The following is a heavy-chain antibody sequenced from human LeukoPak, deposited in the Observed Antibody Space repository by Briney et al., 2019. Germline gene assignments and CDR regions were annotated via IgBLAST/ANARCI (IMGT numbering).Heavy chain of an antibody. Sequence: SETLSLTCTVSGGFISPYYWTWIRQSAGRGLDYIGRIHSGGTTNYNPSLTSRITLSVDTSKNQFSLKLTSVTAADTAVYFCARDSPNGYTHGHRYYYMDVWGKGTTVTVSS. V-gene: IGHV4-4*07. CDR2: IHSGGTT. CDR3: ARDSPNGYTHGHRYYYMDV. J-gene: IGHJ6*03. CDR1: GGFISPYY. D-gene: IGHD5-12*01.